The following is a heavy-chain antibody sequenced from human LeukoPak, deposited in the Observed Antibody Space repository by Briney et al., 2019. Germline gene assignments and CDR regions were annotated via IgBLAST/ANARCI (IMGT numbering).Heavy chain of an antibody. CDR1: GFTFSSYW. CDR3: ARDRGLVNDY. D-gene: IGHD6-6*01. J-gene: IGHJ4*02. Sequence: GGSLRLSCAASGFTFSSYWMHWVRQVPGKGLVWVSHINRDGTTTTYADSVKGRFTISRDNAANTLFLQMDSLRVEDTAVYYCARDRGLVNDYWGQGTLVTVSS. CDR2: INRDGTTT. V-gene: IGHV3-74*01.